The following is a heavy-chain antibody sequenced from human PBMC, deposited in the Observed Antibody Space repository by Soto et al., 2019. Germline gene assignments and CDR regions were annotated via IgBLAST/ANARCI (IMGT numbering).Heavy chain of an antibody. Sequence: EVQLVESGGGLVQPGGSLRLSCAASGFTFSSYWMHWVRQAPGKGLVWVSRINNDGSSTSYADSVKGRFTASRDNAKNTLCLQMNSLRAEDTAVYYCARDVQLQSFDYWGQGTLVTVSS. V-gene: IGHV3-74*01. CDR1: GFTFSSYW. CDR2: INNDGSST. D-gene: IGHD5-18*01. J-gene: IGHJ4*02. CDR3: ARDVQLQSFDY.